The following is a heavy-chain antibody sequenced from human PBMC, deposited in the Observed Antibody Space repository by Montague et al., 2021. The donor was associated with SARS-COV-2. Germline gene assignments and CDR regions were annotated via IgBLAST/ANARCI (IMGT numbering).Heavy chain of an antibody. Sequence: TLSLTCTVSGGSISTGSYYWSWIRQPAGKGLEWIGRIYTSGSINYNPSLKSRVTISVDTSKNQFSLKLSSVTAADTAVYYCARGPHYDILTSYYKDGMDVWGQGTTVTVSS. CDR1: GGSISTGSYY. CDR3: ARGPHYDILTSYYKDGMDV. V-gene: IGHV4-61*02. CDR2: IYTSGSI. D-gene: IGHD3-9*01. J-gene: IGHJ6*02.